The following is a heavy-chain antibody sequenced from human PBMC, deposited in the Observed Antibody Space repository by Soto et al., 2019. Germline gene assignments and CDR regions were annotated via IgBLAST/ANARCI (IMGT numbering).Heavy chain of an antibody. Sequence: EVQLVESGGGLVKPGGSLRLSCAASGFTFSNAWMNWVRQAPGKGLEWVGRIKSKTDGGTTDYAAPVKGRFTISRDDSKNTLYLQMNSLKTEDTAVYYCTTDPIYCSGGSCPNYYGMDVWGQGTTVTVSS. CDR2: IKSKTDGGTT. J-gene: IGHJ6*02. CDR1: GFTFSNAW. CDR3: TTDPIYCSGGSCPNYYGMDV. D-gene: IGHD2-15*01. V-gene: IGHV3-15*07.